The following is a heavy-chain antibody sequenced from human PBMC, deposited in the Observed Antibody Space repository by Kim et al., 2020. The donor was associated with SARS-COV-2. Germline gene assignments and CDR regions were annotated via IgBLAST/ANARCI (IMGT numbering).Heavy chain of an antibody. CDR3: AKDHPRPHLDRSGYSSSNWFDP. D-gene: IGHD6-13*01. V-gene: IGHV3-23*01. CDR2: ISGSGGST. CDR1: GFTFSSYA. J-gene: IGHJ5*02. Sequence: GGSLRLSCAASGFTFSSYAMSWVRQAPGKGLEWVSAISGSGGSTYYADSVKGRFTISRDNSKNTLYLQMNSLRAEDTAVYYCAKDHPRPHLDRSGYSSSNWFDPWGQGTLVTVSS.